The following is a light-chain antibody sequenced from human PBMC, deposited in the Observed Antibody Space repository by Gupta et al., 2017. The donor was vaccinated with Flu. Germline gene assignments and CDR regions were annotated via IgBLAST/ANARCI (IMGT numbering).Light chain of an antibody. CDR2: EVS. J-gene: IGKJ2*01. CDR3: MQSLHFPRT. V-gene: IGKV2D-29*01. CDR1: QSLLHSDGKTY. Sequence: ISCKSSQSLLHSDGKTYLYWYLQKPGQPPQLLIYEVSYRFSVVPDSFSGSWSGTDFTLRISRVEAEDVGVYYCMQSLHFPRTFGQGTKLDI.